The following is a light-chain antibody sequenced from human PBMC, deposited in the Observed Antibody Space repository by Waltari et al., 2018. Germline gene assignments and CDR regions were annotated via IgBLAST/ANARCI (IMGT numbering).Light chain of an antibody. Sequence: EIVLTKSPATLSLSPGERATLSCRASQSVGSYLAWYQQKPGQAPRLLIYDASKRATGTPARFSGSGSGTDFSLSISSLEPEDFGVYYCQQRSNWPPIFTFGPGTKVDIK. CDR2: DAS. V-gene: IGKV3-11*01. CDR3: QQRSNWPPIFT. J-gene: IGKJ3*01. CDR1: QSVGSY.